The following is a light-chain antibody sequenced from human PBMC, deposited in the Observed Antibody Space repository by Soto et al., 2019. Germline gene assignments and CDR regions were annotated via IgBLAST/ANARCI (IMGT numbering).Light chain of an antibody. J-gene: IGLJ2*01. Sequence: SYELTQPPSVSGAPGKTASISCGGNNIGSKGVHGYQQKPGQAPVLVIYSDTDLPPVIPERFSGSNSANLATLPISRVEAGDGADYYCQVWDSGSAHVVFGGGTKL. CDR1: NIGSKG. V-gene: IGLV3-21*04. CDR2: SDT. CDR3: QVWDSGSAHVV.